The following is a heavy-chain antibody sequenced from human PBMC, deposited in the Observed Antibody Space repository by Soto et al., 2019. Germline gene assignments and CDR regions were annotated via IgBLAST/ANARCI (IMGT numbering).Heavy chain of an antibody. CDR3: ARDLQQLVGGGPDY. CDR1: GYTFTSYG. Sequence: QVQLVQSGDEVKKPGASVKVSCKASGYTFTSYGISWVRQAPGQGLEWMGWISAYNGNTNYAQKLQGRVTMTTDTSTRTAYMERRSLRSDGTAVYYCARDLQQLVGGGPDYGGQGTLVTVSS. V-gene: IGHV1-18*01. D-gene: IGHD6-13*01. J-gene: IGHJ4*02. CDR2: ISAYNGNT.